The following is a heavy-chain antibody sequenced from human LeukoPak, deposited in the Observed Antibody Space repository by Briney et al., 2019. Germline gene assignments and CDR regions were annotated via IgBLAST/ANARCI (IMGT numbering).Heavy chain of an antibody. CDR1: GFTFSSYA. D-gene: IGHD1-26*01. Sequence: PGRSLRLSCAASGFTFSSYAMSWVRQAPGKGLGWVSAISGSGGSTYYADSVKGRFTISRDNSKNTLYLQMNSLRAEDTAVYYCAKYSGGSYYRDYYYYMDVWGKGTTVTVSS. V-gene: IGHV3-23*01. CDR3: AKYSGGSYYRDYYYYMDV. CDR2: ISGSGGST. J-gene: IGHJ6*03.